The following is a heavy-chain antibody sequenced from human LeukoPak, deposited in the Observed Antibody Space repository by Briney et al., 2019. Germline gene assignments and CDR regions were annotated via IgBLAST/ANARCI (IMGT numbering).Heavy chain of an antibody. CDR3: ARSTAVLGGWYEGNWFDP. D-gene: IGHD6-19*01. V-gene: IGHV1-3*01. Sequence: ASVKVSCKASGYTFTSYAMHWVRQAPGQRLEWMGWINAGNGNTKYSQKFQGRVTITRDASANTAYMELSSLRSEDTAVYYCARSTAVLGGWYEGNWFDPWGQGTLVTVSS. J-gene: IGHJ5*02. CDR1: GYTFTSYA. CDR2: INAGNGNT.